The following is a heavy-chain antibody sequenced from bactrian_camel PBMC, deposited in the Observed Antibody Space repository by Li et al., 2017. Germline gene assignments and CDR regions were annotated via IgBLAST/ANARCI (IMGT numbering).Heavy chain of an antibody. J-gene: IGHJ6*01. D-gene: IGHD6*01. CDR3: AKDLGSVGSEYGSKWGRFGY. CDR1: GFIFRDHY. Sequence: HVQLVESGGGLVQPGESLRLSCAASGFIFRDHYMTWVRQAPGKGLEWVTSTDFNGSTTYYADFAKGRFTISRDDAKSTVYLQLNSLKTEDMAMYYCAKDLGSVGSEYGSKWGRFGYWGQGTQVTVS. CDR2: TDFNGSTT. V-gene: IGHV3-2*01.